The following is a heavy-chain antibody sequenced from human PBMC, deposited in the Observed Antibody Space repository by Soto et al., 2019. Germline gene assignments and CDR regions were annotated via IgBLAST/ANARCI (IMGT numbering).Heavy chain of an antibody. D-gene: IGHD6-13*01. Sequence: EVQLVESGGGLVQPGGSLRLSCAASGFTFSSYSMNWVRQAPGKGLEWVSYISSSSSTIYYADSVKGRFTISRDNAKNSLYLQMNRLRAEDTAVYYCAREGAAAGDYYYGMDVWGQGTTVTVSS. CDR2: ISSSSSTI. CDR1: GFTFSSYS. CDR3: AREGAAAGDYYYGMDV. J-gene: IGHJ6*02. V-gene: IGHV3-48*01.